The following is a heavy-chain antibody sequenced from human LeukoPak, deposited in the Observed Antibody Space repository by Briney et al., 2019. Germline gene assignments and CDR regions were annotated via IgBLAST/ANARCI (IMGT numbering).Heavy chain of an antibody. CDR3: ARLRSPGDFDY. CDR2: IYYSGST. Sequence: SETLSLTCTVSGGSISNKYWSWIRQPPGKGLEWIGYIYYSGSTNYNPSLKSRVTILVDTSKNQFSLKLSSVTAADTAMYYCARLRSPGDFDYWGQGTLVTVSS. D-gene: IGHD1-26*01. V-gene: IGHV4-59*12. J-gene: IGHJ4*02. CDR1: GGSISNKY.